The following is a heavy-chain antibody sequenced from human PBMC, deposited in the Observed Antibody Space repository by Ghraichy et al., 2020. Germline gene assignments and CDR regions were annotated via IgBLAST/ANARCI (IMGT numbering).Heavy chain of an antibody. D-gene: IGHD2/OR15-2a*01. CDR3: AKAKNSDAWPPFQY. Sequence: GGSLRLSCATSGFTFSSYAMTWVRQGPGKGLEWVSIFSSIEDTKYYADSVKGRFTISRDNSKNTLYLQMSSLRADDTAVYYCAKAKNSDAWPPFQYWGQGTLVTVSS. V-gene: IGHV3-23*01. J-gene: IGHJ4*02. CDR1: GFTFSSYA. CDR2: FSSIEDTK.